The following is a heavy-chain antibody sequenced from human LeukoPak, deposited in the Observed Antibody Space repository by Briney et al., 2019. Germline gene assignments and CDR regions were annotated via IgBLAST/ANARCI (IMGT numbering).Heavy chain of an antibody. CDR1: GFTFSNFW. CDR3: ARARLVVTALDY. D-gene: IGHD2-21*02. CDR2: IKQDGSEK. J-gene: IGHJ4*02. Sequence: GGSLRLSCAAAGFTFSNFWMSWVRQAPGKGLEWVANIKQDGSEKYYVDSVKGRFTISRDNSKNTLYLQMGSLRPEDMAVYYCARARLVVTALDYWGQGSLVAVSS. V-gene: IGHV3-7*01.